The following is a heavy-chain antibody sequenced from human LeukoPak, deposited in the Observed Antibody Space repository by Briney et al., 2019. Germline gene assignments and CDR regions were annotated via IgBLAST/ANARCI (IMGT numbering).Heavy chain of an antibody. CDR3: ARTRYYYNSRSYGAPYYDY. V-gene: IGHV4-39*01. J-gene: IGHJ4*02. CDR2: IYYSGST. Sequence: SETLSLTCSVNGESFYSYYWGWIRQPPGKGLEWIGSIYYSGSTYYNPSLKSRVTISVDTSKNQFSLKLSSVTAADTAVYYCARTRYYYNSRSYGAPYYDYWGQGTLVTVSS. CDR1: GESFYSYY. D-gene: IGHD3-10*01.